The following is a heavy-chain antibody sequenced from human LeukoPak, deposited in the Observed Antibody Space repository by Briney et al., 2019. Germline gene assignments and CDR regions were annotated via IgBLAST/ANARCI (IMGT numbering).Heavy chain of an antibody. CDR3: ARHGGTRVTLVEVYYFDY. V-gene: IGHV4-39*01. CDR1: GFTFSSYSMN. Sequence: GSLRLSCAASGFTFSSYSMNWVRQAPGKGLEWIGSIYYSGSTYYNPSLKSRVTISVDTSKNQFSLKLSSVTAADTAVYYCARHGGTRVTLVEVYYFDYWGQGTLVTVSS. D-gene: IGHD4-11*01. CDR2: IYYSGST. J-gene: IGHJ4*02.